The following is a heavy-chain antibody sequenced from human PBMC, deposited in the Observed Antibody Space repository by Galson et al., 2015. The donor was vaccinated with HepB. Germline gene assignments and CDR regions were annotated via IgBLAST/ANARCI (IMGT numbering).Heavy chain of an antibody. CDR1: GFTFSNYA. J-gene: IGHJ6*02. V-gene: IGHV3-33*01. Sequence: SLRLSCAVSGFTFSNYAVHWVRQAPGKGLEWVAVIWYDGGNKYYADSVKGRFTISRDNSENMLYLQMNSLRAEDTAVYYCAREYQLPSRLMHGMDVWGQGTTATVSS. D-gene: IGHD2-2*01. CDR3: AREYQLPSRLMHGMDV. CDR2: IWYDGGNK.